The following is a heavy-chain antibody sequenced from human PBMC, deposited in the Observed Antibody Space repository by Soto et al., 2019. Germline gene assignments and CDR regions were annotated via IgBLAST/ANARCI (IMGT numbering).Heavy chain of an antibody. J-gene: IGHJ4*02. V-gene: IGHV4-30-4*01. Sequence: QVQLPEPGPGLVEPSHTLSLTCTVSCASISHGYSSWSWIRQSPGTGLEWIGHIHSGGTPCSNPSSKSRLTIPVDMSKDPFALKLISLTAADTAGYYFAIGPSGDKGDYTGQGALVTVSS. CDR3: AIGPSGDKGDY. CDR1: CASISHGYSS. CDR2: IHSGGTP. D-gene: IGHD1-26*01.